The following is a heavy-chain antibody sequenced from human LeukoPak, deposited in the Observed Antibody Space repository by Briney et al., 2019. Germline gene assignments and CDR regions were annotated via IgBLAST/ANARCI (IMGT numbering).Heavy chain of an antibody. CDR1: GYSISSGGYS. V-gene: IGHV4-30-4*07. Sequence: SETLSLTCTVSGYSISSGGYSWNWIRQPPGKGLEWVGLIFDSGSTYYNPSLKSRVTISVDTSKNQISLKVSSVTAADTAVYYCVRSGTGHQLLLEMPFDYWGQGTLVTVSS. D-gene: IGHD2-15*01. CDR3: VRSGTGHQLLLEMPFDY. J-gene: IGHJ4*02. CDR2: IFDSGST.